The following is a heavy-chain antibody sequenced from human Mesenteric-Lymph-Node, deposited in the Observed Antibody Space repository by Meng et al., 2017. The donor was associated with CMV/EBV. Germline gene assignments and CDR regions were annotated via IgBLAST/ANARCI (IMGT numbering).Heavy chain of an antibody. Sequence: FNTAWMTWLRQAPGMGLEWVGRVKSSADGGTIDYAAAVKGRFIISRDDSKSMLYLQMNSLRIDDTGVYYCIADVPGLGRYMAQIDYWGLGILVTVSS. CDR3: IADVPGLGRYMAQIDY. CDR1: FNTAW. D-gene: IGHD3-16*01. V-gene: IGHV3-15*01. CDR2: VKSSADGGTI. J-gene: IGHJ4*02.